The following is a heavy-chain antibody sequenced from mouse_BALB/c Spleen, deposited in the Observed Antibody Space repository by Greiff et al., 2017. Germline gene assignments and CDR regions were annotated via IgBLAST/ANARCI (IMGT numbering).Heavy chain of an antibody. CDR3: ARRDYYGSSYYFDY. D-gene: IGHD1-1*01. V-gene: IGHV5-6-5*01. Sequence: EVQGVESGGGLVKPGGSLKLSCAASGFTFSSYAMSWVRQTPEKRLEWVASISSGGSTYYPDSVKGRFTISRDNARNILYLQMSSLRSEDTAMYYCARRDYYGSSYYFDYWGQGTTLTVSS. CDR2: ISSGGST. J-gene: IGHJ2*01. CDR1: GFTFSSYA.